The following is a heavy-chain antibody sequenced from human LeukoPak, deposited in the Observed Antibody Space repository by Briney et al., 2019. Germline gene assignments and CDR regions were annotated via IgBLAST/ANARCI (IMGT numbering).Heavy chain of an antibody. V-gene: IGHV3-48*03. CDR3: ARDGMAAAGPKGDY. Sequence: GGSLTLSCAASGFTFSSYEMNWVRQPPGKGLEWVSYINSSGSTIYYADSVKGRFTISRDNAKNSLYLQMNSLRAEDTAVYYCARDGMAAAGPKGDYWGQGTLVTVSS. D-gene: IGHD6-13*01. J-gene: IGHJ4*02. CDR1: GFTFSSYE. CDR2: INSSGSTI.